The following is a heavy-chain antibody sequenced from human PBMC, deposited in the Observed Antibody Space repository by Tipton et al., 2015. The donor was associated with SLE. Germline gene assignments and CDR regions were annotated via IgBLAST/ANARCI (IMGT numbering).Heavy chain of an antibody. Sequence: TLSLTCTVSGGSIRSHYWSWIRQPPGKGLEWIGYIYYSGSINYNTSLKSRVTISLDTSKNQFSLKLTSVTAADTAVYYCARVRFNGNWEQGNRWFDPWSQGTLVTVSS. CDR1: GGSIRSHY. D-gene: IGHD1-1*01. CDR2: IYYSGSI. CDR3: ARVRFNGNWEQGNRWFDP. J-gene: IGHJ5*02. V-gene: IGHV4-59*11.